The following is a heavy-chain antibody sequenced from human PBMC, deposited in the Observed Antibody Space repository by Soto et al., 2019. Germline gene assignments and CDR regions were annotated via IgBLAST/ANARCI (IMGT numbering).Heavy chain of an antibody. D-gene: IGHD2-15*01. V-gene: IGHV4-34*01. Sequence: PSETLSLTCAVYGGSFSGYYWSWIRQPPGKGLEWIGEINHSGSTNYNPSLKSRVTISVDTSKNQFSLKLSSVTAADTAVYYCAREGYCSGGSCYSRTLDYWGQGTPVTVSS. J-gene: IGHJ4*02. CDR1: GGSFSGYY. CDR2: INHSGST. CDR3: AREGYCSGGSCYSRTLDY.